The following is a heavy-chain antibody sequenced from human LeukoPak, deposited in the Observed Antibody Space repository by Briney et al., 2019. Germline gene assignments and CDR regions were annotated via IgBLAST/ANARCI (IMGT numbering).Heavy chain of an antibody. CDR1: GGSFSGYY. V-gene: IGHV4-34*01. Sequence: PSETLSLTCAVYGGSFSGYYWSWIRQPPGKGLEWIGEINHSGSTNYNPSLKSRVTISVDTSKNQFSLKLSSVTAADTAVYYCARVDYGDYYMGVWGKGTTVTVSS. D-gene: IGHD4-17*01. J-gene: IGHJ6*03. CDR2: INHSGST. CDR3: ARVDYGDYYMGV.